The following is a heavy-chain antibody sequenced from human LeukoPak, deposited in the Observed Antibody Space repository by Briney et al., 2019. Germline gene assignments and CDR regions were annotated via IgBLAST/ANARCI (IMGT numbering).Heavy chain of an antibody. CDR3: ARVVLRHDYYYYGMDV. J-gene: IGHJ6*02. CDR1: GYTFTGYY. CDR2: INPNSGGT. D-gene: IGHD3-3*01. Sequence: ASVKVSRKASGYTFTGYYMHWVRQAPGQGLEWMGWINPNSGGTNYAQKFQGRVTMTRDTSISTAYMELSRLRSDDTAVYYCARVVLRHDYYYYGMDVWGQGTTVTVSS. V-gene: IGHV1-2*02.